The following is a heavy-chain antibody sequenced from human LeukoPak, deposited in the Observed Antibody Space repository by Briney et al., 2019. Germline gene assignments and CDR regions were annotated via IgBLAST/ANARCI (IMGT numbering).Heavy chain of an antibody. CDR3: ARAAAGFDY. Sequence: SETLSLTCTVSGGSISSYCWSWIRQPPGKGLEWIGYIYYSGSINYNPSLKSRVTISVDTSKNQFSLKLSSVTAADTAVYYCARAAAGFDYWGQGTLVTVSS. CDR1: GGSISSYC. CDR2: IYYSGSI. V-gene: IGHV4-59*01. J-gene: IGHJ4*02. D-gene: IGHD6-13*01.